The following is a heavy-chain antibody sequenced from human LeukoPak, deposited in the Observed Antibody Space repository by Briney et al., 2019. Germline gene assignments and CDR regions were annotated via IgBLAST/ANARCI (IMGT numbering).Heavy chain of an antibody. CDR1: GFRFSSYG. V-gene: IGHV3-30*18. D-gene: IGHD6-13*01. CDR3: AKGGGTGYSSSWFSN. J-gene: IGHJ4*02. Sequence: GRSLRLSCAASGFRFSSYGMHWVRQAQGKGLEWVAVISYDESNKFYEDSVKGRFTISRDNSKNTLYLQMNSLRAEDTAVYYCAKGGGTGYSSSWFSNWGQGTLVTVSS. CDR2: ISYDESNK.